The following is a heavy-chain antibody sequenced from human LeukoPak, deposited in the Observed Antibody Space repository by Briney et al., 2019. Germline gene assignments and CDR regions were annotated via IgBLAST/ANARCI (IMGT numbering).Heavy chain of an antibody. D-gene: IGHD3-10*01. CDR3: ASHYGSGSFNWLDP. Sequence: GGSLRLSCAASGFTFSDYWMHWVRQAPGKGLVWVSRISSDGSRVTYADSVKGRFTISRDNSKNMLYLQMNSLRAEDTAVYYCASHYGSGSFNWLDPWGQGTLVTVSS. CDR1: GFTFSDYW. V-gene: IGHV3-74*01. CDR2: ISSDGSRV. J-gene: IGHJ5*02.